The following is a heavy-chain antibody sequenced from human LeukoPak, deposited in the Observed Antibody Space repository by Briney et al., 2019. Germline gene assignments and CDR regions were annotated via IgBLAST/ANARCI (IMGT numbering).Heavy chain of an antibody. J-gene: IGHJ4*02. CDR3: ARDFDMGITPGDDFDF. D-gene: IGHD3-9*01. CDR2: IKEDGTYT. V-gene: IGHV3-74*01. CDR1: GFSFSKYW. Sequence: PGGSLRLSCAASGFSFSKYWMHWVRQTPGEGLVWVARIKEDGTYTSYAYSVKGRFTISRDNARNTVLLQMNSLRAEDTAVYYCARDFDMGITPGDDFDFWGQGTLVTVSS.